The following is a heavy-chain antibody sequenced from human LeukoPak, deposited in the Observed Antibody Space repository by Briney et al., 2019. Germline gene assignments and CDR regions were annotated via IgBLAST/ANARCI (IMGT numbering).Heavy chain of an antibody. V-gene: IGHV3-21*01. CDR3: ARPRPNYDFWSGYSSLIDY. Sequence: GGSLRLSCAASGFTFSSYSMNWVRQAPGKGLEWVSSISSSSSYIYYADSVEGRFTISRDNAKNSLYLQMNSLRAEDTAVYYCARPRPNYDFWSGYSSLIDYWGQGTLVTVSS. J-gene: IGHJ4*02. D-gene: IGHD3-3*01. CDR2: ISSSSSYI. CDR1: GFTFSSYS.